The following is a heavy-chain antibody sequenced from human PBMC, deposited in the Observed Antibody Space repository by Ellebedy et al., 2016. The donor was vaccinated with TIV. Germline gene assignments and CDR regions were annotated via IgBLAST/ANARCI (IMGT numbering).Heavy chain of an antibody. D-gene: IGHD1-26*01. V-gene: IGHV4-30-2*01. CDR3: ARGRIGLDY. CDR2: IYHSGST. CDR1: GGSISSGGYS. J-gene: IGHJ4*02. Sequence: MPSETLSLTCAVSGGSISSGGYSWSWIRQPPGKGLEWIGYIYHSGSTYYNPSLKSRVTISVDRSKNQFSLKLSSVTAADTAVYYCARGRIGLDYWGQGTLVTVSS.